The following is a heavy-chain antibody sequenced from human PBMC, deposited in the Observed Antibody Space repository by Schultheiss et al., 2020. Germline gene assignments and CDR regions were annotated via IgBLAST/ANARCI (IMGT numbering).Heavy chain of an antibody. D-gene: IGHD6-13*01. CDR1: GFSLSTSGVG. CDR2: IYWNDDK. J-gene: IGHJ4*03. CDR3: ARIRRHSGIANELDF. Sequence: SGPTLVKPTQTLTLTCSLSGFSLSTSGVGVGWIRQPPGEALEWLALIYWNDDKRYSTSLRTRLTISKDTSKNQVVLTMANMDPVDTATYYCARIRRHSGIANELDFWGQGTMVTVSS. V-gene: IGHV2-5*01.